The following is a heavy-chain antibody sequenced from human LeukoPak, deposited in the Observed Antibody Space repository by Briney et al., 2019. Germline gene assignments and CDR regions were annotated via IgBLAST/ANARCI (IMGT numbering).Heavy chain of an antibody. CDR2: ISSYNGYT. D-gene: IGHD3-10*01. Sequence: GASVKVSCKASGYMFTRYGINWVRQAPGQGLEWMGWISSYNGYTKYEQKFQGRVTMTTDTSTSTAYMELRSLRSDDTAVYYCARGQGNRLLWVGESLSNINPLDYWGQGTLVTVSS. CDR1: GYMFTRYG. CDR3: ARGQGNRLLWVGESLSNINPLDY. V-gene: IGHV1-18*01. J-gene: IGHJ4*02.